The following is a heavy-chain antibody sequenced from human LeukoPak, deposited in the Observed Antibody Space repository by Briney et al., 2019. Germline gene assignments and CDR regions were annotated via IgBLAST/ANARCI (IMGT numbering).Heavy chain of an antibody. V-gene: IGHV3-23*01. Sequence: PGGSLRLSCAASGFSFSTYAMSWVRRAPGKGLEWVSAVSGSGGNTYYADSVQGRFTIPRDNSRNTLYLQMNSLRPEDTAVYYCAREPTYSSSLDYWGQGTLVTVSS. CDR1: GFSFSTYA. CDR3: AREPTYSSSLDY. CDR2: VSGSGGNT. D-gene: IGHD6-6*01. J-gene: IGHJ4*02.